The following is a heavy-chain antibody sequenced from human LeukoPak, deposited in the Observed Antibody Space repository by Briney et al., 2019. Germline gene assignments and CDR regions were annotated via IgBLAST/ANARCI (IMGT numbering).Heavy chain of an antibody. D-gene: IGHD3-16*01. CDR1: GFTFRTYW. Sequence: PGRSLRLSCAAAGFTFRTYWMSSARQDPGKWLEWVASINQGGSNTYYVWSVKGRFTISRDNAINSFFLQMNRLRAEDTAVYYCASLIGDHTIYDYWGQGTLVTVSS. J-gene: IGHJ4*02. CDR3: ASLIGDHTIYDY. V-gene: IGHV3-7*01. CDR2: INQGGSNT.